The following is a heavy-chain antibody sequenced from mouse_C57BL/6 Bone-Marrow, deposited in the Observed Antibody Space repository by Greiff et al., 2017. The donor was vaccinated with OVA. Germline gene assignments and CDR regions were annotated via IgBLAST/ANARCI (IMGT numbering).Heavy chain of an antibody. J-gene: IGHJ4*01. CDR3: AGEAIYDGYCLYAMDY. D-gene: IGHD2-3*01. CDR1: GYTFTSYW. V-gene: IGHV1-50*01. Sequence: QVQLQQPGAELVKPGASVKLSCKASGYTFTSYWMQWVKQRPGQGLEWIGEIDPSDSYTNYNQKFKGKATLTVDPSSSTAYMQLSSLTSEDSAVDYCAGEAIYDGYCLYAMDYGGQGTSVTVSS. CDR2: IDPSDSYT.